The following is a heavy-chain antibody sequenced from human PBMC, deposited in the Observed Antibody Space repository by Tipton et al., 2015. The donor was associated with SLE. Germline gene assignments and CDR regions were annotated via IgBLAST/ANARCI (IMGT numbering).Heavy chain of an antibody. Sequence: TLSLTCAVYGGSFSGYYWSWIRQPPGKGLEWIGEINHSGSTNYNPSLKSRVTISVDTSKNQFSLKLSSVTAADTAVYYCARVGENYYDSSGYYYYWGQGTLVTVSS. V-gene: IGHV4-34*01. J-gene: IGHJ4*02. CDR2: INHSGST. CDR1: GGSFSGYY. D-gene: IGHD3-22*01. CDR3: ARVGENYYDSSGYYYY.